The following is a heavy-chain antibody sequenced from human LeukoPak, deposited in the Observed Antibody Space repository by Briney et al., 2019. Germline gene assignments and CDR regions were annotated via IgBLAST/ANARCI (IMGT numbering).Heavy chain of an antibody. CDR2: INHSGST. Sequence: SETLSLTCAVYGGSFSDYYWSWIRQPPGKGLEWIGEINHSGSTNYNPSLKSRVTISIDTSKNQFSLKLSSVTAADTAVYYCARGHYYDSSGYYYEGYFDYWGQGTLVTVSS. V-gene: IGHV4-34*01. CDR3: ARGHYYDSSGYYYEGYFDY. D-gene: IGHD3-22*01. CDR1: GGSFSDYY. J-gene: IGHJ4*02.